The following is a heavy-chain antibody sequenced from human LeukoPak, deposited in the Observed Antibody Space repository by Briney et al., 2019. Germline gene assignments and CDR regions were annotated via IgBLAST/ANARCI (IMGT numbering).Heavy chain of an antibody. CDR1: GGTFSSYA. CDR2: IIPIFGTA. Sequence: SVKVSCKASGGTFSSYAISWVRQAPGQGLEWMGGIIPIFGTANYAQKFQGRVTITADESTSTAYMELSSLRSEDTAVYYCARVGGILTGYRYYYYMDVWGKGTTVTISS. D-gene: IGHD3-9*01. J-gene: IGHJ6*03. V-gene: IGHV1-69*13. CDR3: ARVGGILTGYRYYYYMDV.